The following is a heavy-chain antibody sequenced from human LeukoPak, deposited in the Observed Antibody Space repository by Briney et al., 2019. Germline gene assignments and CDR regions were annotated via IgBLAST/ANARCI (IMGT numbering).Heavy chain of an antibody. Sequence: GSSVKVSCKASGGTFSSYAISWVRQAPGQGLEWMGGIIPIFGTANYAQKFQGRVTITADESTSTAYMELSSLRSEDTAVYYCARNYDFWSGYHPKYYYGMDVWGQGTTVTVSS. CDR2: IIPIFGTA. D-gene: IGHD3-3*01. CDR1: GGTFSSYA. CDR3: ARNYDFWSGYHPKYYYGMDV. V-gene: IGHV1-69*01. J-gene: IGHJ6*02.